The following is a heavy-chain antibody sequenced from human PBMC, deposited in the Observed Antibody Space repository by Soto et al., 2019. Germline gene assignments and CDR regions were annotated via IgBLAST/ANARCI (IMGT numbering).Heavy chain of an antibody. V-gene: IGHV6-1*01. CDR3: ARASSGAAAGSYYFDY. J-gene: IGHJ4*02. D-gene: IGHD6-13*01. CDR2: TYYRSKWYN. Sequence: SQTLSLTCAISGDSVSSNSAAWNWIRQSPSRGLEWLGRTYYRSKWYNDYAVSVKSRITINPDTSKNQFSLQLNSVTPEDTAVYYXARASSGAAAGSYYFDYWGQGTLVTVSS. CDR1: GDSVSSNSAA.